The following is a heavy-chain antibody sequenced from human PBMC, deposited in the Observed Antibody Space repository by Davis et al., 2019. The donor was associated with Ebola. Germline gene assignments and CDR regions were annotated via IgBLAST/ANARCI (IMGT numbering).Heavy chain of an antibody. CDR3: ARGRQDARGSYYYYYAMDV. J-gene: IGHJ6*02. Sequence: GESLKISCAASGFTFSNYWMHWVRQAPGKGLVWVSRINSDGSTTTYADSVKGRFTMSRDNAKNTLYLQVNSLRAEDAAVYFCARGRQDARGSYYYYYAMDVWGQGTTVTVSS. CDR2: INSDGSTT. V-gene: IGHV3-74*01. D-gene: IGHD3-10*01. CDR1: GFTFSNYW.